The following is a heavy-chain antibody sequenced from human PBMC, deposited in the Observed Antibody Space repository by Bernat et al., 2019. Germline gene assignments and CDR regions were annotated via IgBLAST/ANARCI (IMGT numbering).Heavy chain of an antibody. D-gene: IGHD2-21*02. Sequence: EVQLAESGGGLVQPGRSLRLSCTASGFTFGDYAMSWFRQAPGKGLEGVGFIRSTAYGRTTDYAASVKRRFTISRYDSKSIAYLQMNSMKTEDTAVYYCTRVGTYCGGDCYDKWLDSWGQGTLVTVSS. V-gene: IGHV3-49*03. CDR1: GFTFGDYA. CDR3: TRVGTYCGGDCYDKWLDS. J-gene: IGHJ5*01. CDR2: IRSTAYGRTT.